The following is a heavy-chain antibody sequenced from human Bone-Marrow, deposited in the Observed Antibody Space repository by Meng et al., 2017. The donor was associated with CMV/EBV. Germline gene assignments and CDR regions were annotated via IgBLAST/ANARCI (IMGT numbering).Heavy chain of an antibody. CDR2: INPNSGGT. J-gene: IGHJ3*02. CDR3: ARVTGYCSSTSCYGSAFDI. D-gene: IGHD2-2*01. Sequence: ASVKVSCKASGYTFTSYGISWVRQAPGQGLEWMGWINPNSGGTNYAQKFQGRVTMTRDTSISTAYMELSRLRSDDTAVYYCARVTGYCSSTSCYGSAFDIWGQGTMVTVSS. CDR1: GYTFTSYG. V-gene: IGHV1-2*02.